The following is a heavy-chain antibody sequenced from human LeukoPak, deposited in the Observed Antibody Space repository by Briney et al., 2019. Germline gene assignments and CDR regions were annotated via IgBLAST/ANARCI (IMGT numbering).Heavy chain of an antibody. CDR3: ARAQNNWNDEASETGRGDY. D-gene: IGHD1-20*01. V-gene: IGHV1-18*01. J-gene: IGHJ4*02. CDR2: ISAYNGNT. Sequence: ASVKVSCKASGYTFTSYGISWVRQAPGQGLEWMGWISAYNGNTNYAQKLQGRVTMTTDTSTSTAYMELRSLRSDDTAVYYCARAQNNWNDEASETGRGDYWGQGTLVTVSS. CDR1: GYTFTSYG.